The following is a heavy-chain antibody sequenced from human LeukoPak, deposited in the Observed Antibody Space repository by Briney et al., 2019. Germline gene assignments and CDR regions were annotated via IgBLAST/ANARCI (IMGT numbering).Heavy chain of an antibody. CDR3: ARDVGGRWLQWGAFDI. J-gene: IGHJ3*02. Sequence: SSETLSLTCTVSGGSISSGSYYWSWIRQPAGKGLEWIGRIYTSGSTNYNPSLKSRVTISVDTSKNQFSLKLSSVTAADTAVYYCARDVGGRWLQWGAFDIWGQGTMVTVSS. CDR1: GGSISSGSYY. V-gene: IGHV4-61*02. CDR2: IYTSGST. D-gene: IGHD5-24*01.